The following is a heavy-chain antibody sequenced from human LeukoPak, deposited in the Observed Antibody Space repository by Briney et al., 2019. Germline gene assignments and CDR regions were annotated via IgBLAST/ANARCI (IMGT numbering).Heavy chain of an antibody. CDR1: GGSFSGHY. D-gene: IGHD3-16*01. J-gene: IGHJ6*03. Sequence: PSETLSLTCAVYGGSFSGHYWSWIRQPPGKGLEWIGEINHSGSTNYNPSLKSRVTISVDTSKNQFSLKLSSVTAADTAVYYCARWGPRGSGASYYYYYYMDVWGKGTTVTVS. CDR3: ARWGPRGSGASYYYYYYMDV. V-gene: IGHV4-34*01. CDR2: INHSGST.